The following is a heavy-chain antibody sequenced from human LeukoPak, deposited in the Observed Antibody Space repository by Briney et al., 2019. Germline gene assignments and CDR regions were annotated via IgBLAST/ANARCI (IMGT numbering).Heavy chain of an antibody. CDR3: ARGGGHRGIVGATLYYFDY. D-gene: IGHD1-26*01. J-gene: IGHJ4*02. Sequence: PSETLSLTCTVSGGSISSGGYYWSWIRQHPGKGLEWIGYIYYSGSTYYNPSLKSRVTISVDTSKNQFSLKLSSVTAADTAVYYCARGGGHRGIVGATLYYFDYWGQGTLVTVSS. CDR2: IYYSGST. V-gene: IGHV4-31*03. CDR1: GGSISSGGYY.